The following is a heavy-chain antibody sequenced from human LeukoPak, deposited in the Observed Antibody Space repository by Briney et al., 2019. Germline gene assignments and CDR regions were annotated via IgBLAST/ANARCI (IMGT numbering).Heavy chain of an antibody. CDR3: ASPDGGIAVARS. J-gene: IGHJ1*01. Sequence: PGGSLRLSCEVSGFIFSSYWMGWVRQAPGKGLEWVANIKHDEGEKYYVDSVKGRFTISRDNGKNSLYLQMNSLRVEDTAVYYCASPDGGIAVARSWGQGTLVTVPS. CDR2: IKHDEGEK. D-gene: IGHD6-19*01. CDR1: GFIFSSYW. V-gene: IGHV3-7*01.